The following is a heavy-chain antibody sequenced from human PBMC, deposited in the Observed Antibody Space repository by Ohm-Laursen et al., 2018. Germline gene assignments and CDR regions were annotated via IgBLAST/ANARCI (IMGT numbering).Heavy chain of an antibody. Sequence: GSSVKVSCKASGYTFTGYYMHWVRQAPGQGLEWMGWINPNSGGTNYAQKFQGRVTMTRDTSISTAYMELSRLRSDDTAVYYCAREVVVVPAAGQGATYGMDVWGQGTTVTVSS. V-gene: IGHV1-2*02. CDR2: INPNSGGT. CDR1: GYTFTGYY. CDR3: AREVVVVPAAGQGATYGMDV. D-gene: IGHD2-2*01. J-gene: IGHJ6*02.